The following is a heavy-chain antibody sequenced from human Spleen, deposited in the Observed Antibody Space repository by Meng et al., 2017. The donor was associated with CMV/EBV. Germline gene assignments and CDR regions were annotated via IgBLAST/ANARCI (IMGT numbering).Heavy chain of an antibody. V-gene: IGHV4-34*01. CDR1: GGSFSGYY. Sequence: QGTLQKWGADLLKPSDTLSLTCAVYGGSFSGYYWSWIRQPPGKGLEWIGEINHSGSTNYNPSLKSRVTISVDTSKNQFSLKLSSVTAADTAVYYCASLRSGGWRDYWGQGTLVTVAS. J-gene: IGHJ4*02. D-gene: IGHD1-26*01. CDR2: INHSGST. CDR3: ASLRSGGWRDY.